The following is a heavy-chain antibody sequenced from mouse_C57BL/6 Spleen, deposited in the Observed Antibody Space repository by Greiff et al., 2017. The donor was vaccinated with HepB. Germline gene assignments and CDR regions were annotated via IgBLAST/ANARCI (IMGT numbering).Heavy chain of an antibody. CDR3: ARRGYGNYEEGYAMDY. CDR2: IYPGDGDT. Sequence: QVQLQQSGPELVKPGASVKISCKASGYAFSSSWMNWVKQRPGKGLEWIGRIYPGDGDTNYNGKFKGKATLTADKSSSTAYMQLSSLTSEDSAVYFCARRGYGNYEEGYAMDYWGQGTSVTVSS. J-gene: IGHJ4*01. CDR1: GYAFSSSW. V-gene: IGHV1-82*01. D-gene: IGHD2-10*02.